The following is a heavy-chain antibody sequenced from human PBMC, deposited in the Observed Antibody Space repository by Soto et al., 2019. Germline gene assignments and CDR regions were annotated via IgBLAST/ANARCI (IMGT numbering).Heavy chain of an antibody. V-gene: IGHV1-69*06. J-gene: IGHJ5*02. Sequence: SVKVSCKASGGTFGSDAITWLRQSPGQGLEWVGRIIPIFGTTNYAQNLQGRVTISADKFTLTSYMELHSLTSDDTALYYCARDRTDSGYYTNWLDPWGQGTQVTVSS. CDR1: GGTFGSDA. CDR3: ARDRTDSGYYTNWLDP. D-gene: IGHD3-22*01. CDR2: IIPIFGTT.